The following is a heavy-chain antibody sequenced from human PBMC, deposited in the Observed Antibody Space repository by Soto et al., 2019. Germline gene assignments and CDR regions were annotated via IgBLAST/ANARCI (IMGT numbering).Heavy chain of an antibody. CDR1: GASVSNNNW. Sequence: SETLSLTCAFSGASVSNNNWWSWVRHPAGGGVGWIRKTHHSGKVSYNPSPRGRVTMSGDKTTNQFSLELTSVTAADTAVYYFKKHSFSAPDNRGQGTLGNRSS. CDR2: THHSGKV. CDR3: KKHSFSAPDN. D-gene: IGHD4-4*01. J-gene: IGHJ4*02. V-gene: IGHV4-4*02.